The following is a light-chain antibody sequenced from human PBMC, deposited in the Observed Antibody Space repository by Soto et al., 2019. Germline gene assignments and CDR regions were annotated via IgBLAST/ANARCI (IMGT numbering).Light chain of an antibody. CDR1: QSVSSRY. J-gene: IGKJ2*01. CDR2: GAS. V-gene: IGKV3-20*01. CDR3: QRYGSSPPT. Sequence: EIVLTQSPGTLSLSPGEIVTLSCRASQSVSSRYLAWYQQKPGQTPRLLIYGASTRAIGIPDKFSGSGAGIDFTLTVSRLEPEDFAVFYCQRYGSSPPTFGQGTNLEIK.